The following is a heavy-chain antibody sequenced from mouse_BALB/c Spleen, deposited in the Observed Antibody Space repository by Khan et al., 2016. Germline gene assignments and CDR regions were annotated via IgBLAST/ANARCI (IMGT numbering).Heavy chain of an antibody. J-gene: IGHJ1*01. CDR3: ASSSYWYFDV. CDR2: ISYDGSN. V-gene: IGHV3-6*02. D-gene: IGHD1-1*01. CDR1: GYSITSGYY. Sequence: EVQLQESGPGLVKPSQSLSLTCSVTGYSITSGYYWNWIRQFPGNILEWMGYISYDGSNNYNPSLKNRISITRDTSKNQFFLKLNSVTTEDTATYYCASSSYWYFDVWGAGTTVTVSS.